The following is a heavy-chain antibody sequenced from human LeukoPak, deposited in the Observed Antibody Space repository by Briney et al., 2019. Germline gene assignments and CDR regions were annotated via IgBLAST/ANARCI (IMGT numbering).Heavy chain of an antibody. D-gene: IGHD5-12*01. CDR2: TYYRSKWYN. Sequence: SRTLSLTCAISGDSVSSNSAAWNWIRQSPSRGLEWLGRTYYRSKWYNDYAVSVKSRITINPDTSKNQFSLQLNSVTPEDTAVYYCARVRYSGYDFYYYYGMDVWGKGTTVTVSS. V-gene: IGHV6-1*01. CDR1: GDSVSSNSAA. J-gene: IGHJ6*04. CDR3: ARVRYSGYDFYYYYGMDV.